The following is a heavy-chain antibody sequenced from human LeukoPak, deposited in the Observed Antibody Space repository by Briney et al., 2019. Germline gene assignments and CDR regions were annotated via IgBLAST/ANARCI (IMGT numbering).Heavy chain of an antibody. CDR1: GFTFSNYW. D-gene: IGHD3-16*01. CDR2: IKEDGSEK. CDR3: ARQGDDY. V-gene: IGHV3-7*01. J-gene: IGHJ4*01. Sequence: GGSLRLSCVASGFTFSNYWMSWVRQAPGKGLECVANIKEDGSEKYYVDSVKGRFTISRDNAKNSLYLQMNSLRAEDTAVHYCARQGDDYWGHGTLVTVSS.